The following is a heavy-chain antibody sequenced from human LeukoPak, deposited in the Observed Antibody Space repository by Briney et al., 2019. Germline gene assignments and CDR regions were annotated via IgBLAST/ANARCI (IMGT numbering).Heavy chain of an antibody. CDR2: ISGSGGTT. CDR3: AKDTSGSYFTGDY. D-gene: IGHD3-22*01. CDR1: GFTFSSYA. V-gene: IGHV3-23*01. J-gene: IGHJ4*02. Sequence: GGSLRLSCAGSGFTFSSYAMSWVRQAPGKRLEWVSAISGSGGTTYYADSVKGRFTISRDNSKNTLYLQMNSLRAEDTAVYYCAKDTSGSYFTGDYWGQGTLVTVFS.